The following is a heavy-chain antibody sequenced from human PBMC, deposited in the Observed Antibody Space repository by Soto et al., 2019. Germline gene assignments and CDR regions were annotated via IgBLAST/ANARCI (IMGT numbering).Heavy chain of an antibody. Sequence: LRLSCAASGFTFSDYFMSWIRQAPGKGLEWVSFISGSSDNIKYADSVRGRFTISRDNAKNSLYLQMNSLRAEDTAVYYCVRDSARIVVVPRVDGDNWLDPWGQGTLVTVSS. CDR1: GFTFSDYF. CDR3: VRDSARIVVVPRVDGDNWLDP. V-gene: IGHV3-11*06. J-gene: IGHJ5*02. CDR2: ISGSSDNI. D-gene: IGHD2-2*01.